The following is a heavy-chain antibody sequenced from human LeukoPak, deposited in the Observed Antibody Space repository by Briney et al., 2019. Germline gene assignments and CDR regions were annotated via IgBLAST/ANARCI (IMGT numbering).Heavy chain of an antibody. J-gene: IGHJ4*02. Sequence: GESLKISCKASGYSFTSYWIGWVRQMPGKGLEWMGIIDPSDSETRYTPSFQGQVTISADKSISTAYLQWSSLKASDTAMFYCARVPDRSGYFYYFDYWGQGTLVTVSA. CDR3: ARVPDRSGYFYYFDY. V-gene: IGHV5-51*01. CDR1: GYSFTSYW. D-gene: IGHD3-22*01. CDR2: IDPSDSET.